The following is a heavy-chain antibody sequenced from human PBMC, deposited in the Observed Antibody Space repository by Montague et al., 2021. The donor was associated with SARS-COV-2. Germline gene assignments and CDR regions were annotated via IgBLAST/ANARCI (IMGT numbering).Heavy chain of an antibody. D-gene: IGHD3-9*01. V-gene: IGHV4-59*08. J-gene: IGHJ6*02. Sequence: SETLSLTCTVSGGSNSRYYWSWIRQPPGKGLEWIGYVSDSGSDYNPSLKSRVSISVDTSKKLLSLILSSLTAADTAIYYCARHRKDYDILTGYGTSFYYDMDVWGQGTTVTVSS. CDR3: ARHRKDYDILTGYGTSFYYDMDV. CDR1: GGSNSRYY. CDR2: VSDSGS.